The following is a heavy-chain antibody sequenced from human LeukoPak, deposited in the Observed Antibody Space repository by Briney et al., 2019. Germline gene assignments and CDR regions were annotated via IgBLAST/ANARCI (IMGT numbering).Heavy chain of an antibody. D-gene: IGHD3-22*01. V-gene: IGHV4-39*01. CDR1: GGSISSSSYY. CDR2: IYYSGST. CDR3: ARHRARDDSSGYYLYYFDY. J-gene: IGHJ4*02. Sequence: SETLSLTCTVSGGSISSSSYYWGWIRQPPGKGLEWIGSIYYSGSTYYNPSLKSRVTISVDTSKNQFSLKLSSVTAADTAVYYCARHRARDDSSGYYLYYFDYWGQGTLVNVSS.